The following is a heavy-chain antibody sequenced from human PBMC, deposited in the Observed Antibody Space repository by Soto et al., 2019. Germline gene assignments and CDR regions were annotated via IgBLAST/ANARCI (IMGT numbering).Heavy chain of an antibody. D-gene: IGHD2-2*01. V-gene: IGHV1-18*01. Sequence: GASVKVSCKASGYTFTSYGISWVRQAPGQGLEWMGWISAYNGNTNYAQKLQGRVTMTTDTSTSTAYMELRSLRSDDTAVYYCARVECSSTSCYAGWFDPWGQGTLVTVSS. CDR3: ARVECSSTSCYAGWFDP. J-gene: IGHJ5*02. CDR2: ISAYNGNT. CDR1: GYTFTSYG.